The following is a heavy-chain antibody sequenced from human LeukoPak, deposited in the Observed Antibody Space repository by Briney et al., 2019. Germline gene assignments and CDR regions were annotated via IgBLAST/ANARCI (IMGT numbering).Heavy chain of an antibody. CDR2: ISSSGSTI. J-gene: IGHJ4*02. Sequence: GWSLRLSCAASGFTFSDYYMSWIRQAPGKGLEWVSYISSSGSTIYYADSVKGRFTISRDNAKNSLYLQMNSLRAEDTAVYYCARVGIIAAEPSDYWGQGTLVTVSS. D-gene: IGHD6-13*01. V-gene: IGHV3-11*01. CDR1: GFTFSDYY. CDR3: ARVGIIAAEPSDY.